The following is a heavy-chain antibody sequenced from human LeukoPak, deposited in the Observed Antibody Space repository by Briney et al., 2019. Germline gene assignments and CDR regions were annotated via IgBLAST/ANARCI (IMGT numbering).Heavy chain of an antibody. Sequence: SVKVSCKASGGTFSSYAISWVRQAPGQGLEWMGRIIPILGIANYAQKFQGRVTITADESTSTAYMELSSLRSEDTAVYYCARDLRSSPSAFDYWGQGTLVTVSS. CDR3: ARDLRSSPSAFDY. CDR2: IIPILGIA. J-gene: IGHJ4*02. D-gene: IGHD6-6*01. V-gene: IGHV1-69*04. CDR1: GGTFSSYA.